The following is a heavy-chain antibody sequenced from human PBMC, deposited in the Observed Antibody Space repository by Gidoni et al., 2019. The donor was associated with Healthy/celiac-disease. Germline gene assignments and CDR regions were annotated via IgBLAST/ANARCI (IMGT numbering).Heavy chain of an antibody. D-gene: IGHD5-12*01. CDR1: GFTFSSYG. CDR2: IRYDGSNK. V-gene: IGHV3-33*01. Sequence: QVQLVESGGGVVQPGRSLRLSCAASGFTFSSYGMHWVRQAPGKGLEWVAVIRYDGSNKYYADSVKGRFTISRDNSKNTLYLQMNSLRAEDTAVYYCARDQGSGYDPRPLDYWGQGTLVTVSS. J-gene: IGHJ4*02. CDR3: ARDQGSGYDPRPLDY.